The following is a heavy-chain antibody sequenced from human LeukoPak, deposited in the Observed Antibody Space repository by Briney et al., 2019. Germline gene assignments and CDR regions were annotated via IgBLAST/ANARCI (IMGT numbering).Heavy chain of an antibody. CDR3: ASIGYCSGGSCYGADY. CDR1: GYTFTSYG. V-gene: IGHV1-18*01. Sequence: ASVKVSCKXSGYTFTSYGISWVRQAPGQGLEGMGWISAYNGNTNYAQKLQGRVTMTTDTSTSTAYMELRSLRSDDTAVYYCASIGYCSGGSCYGADYWGQGTLVTVSS. J-gene: IGHJ4*02. CDR2: ISAYNGNT. D-gene: IGHD2-15*01.